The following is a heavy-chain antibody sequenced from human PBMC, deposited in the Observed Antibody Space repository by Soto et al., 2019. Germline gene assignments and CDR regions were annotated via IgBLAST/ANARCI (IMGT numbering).Heavy chain of an antibody. J-gene: IGHJ6*02. V-gene: IGHV1-18*04. Sequence: QVQLVQSGAEVKEPGASVKVSCKASGYPFTSYSFSWVRQAPGQGLEWMGWSSAYNGDTRYAQKFQGRVTMTADPYTDPAYMEWRNLRSDDTGVYYCAREGAVVGSAVYYGMDVWGQGTMVTVS. D-gene: IGHD2-15*01. CDR1: GYPFTSYS. CDR2: SSAYNGDT. CDR3: AREGAVVGSAVYYGMDV.